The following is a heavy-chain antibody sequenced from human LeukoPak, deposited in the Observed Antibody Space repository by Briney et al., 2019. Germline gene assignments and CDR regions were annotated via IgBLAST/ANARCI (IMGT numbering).Heavy chain of an antibody. CDR1: GYTFSNYG. CDR3: ARGFSRFGESTDAFDI. CDR2: ISAYNGNT. J-gene: IGHJ3*02. V-gene: IGHV1-18*01. D-gene: IGHD3-10*01. Sequence: ASVKVSCKASGYTFSNYGITWVRQAPGQGLEWMGWISAYNGNTNHAQNLQGRVTMTRDTSTSTDYMELRSLRSDDTAVYYCARGFSRFGESTDAFDIWGQGTMVTVSS.